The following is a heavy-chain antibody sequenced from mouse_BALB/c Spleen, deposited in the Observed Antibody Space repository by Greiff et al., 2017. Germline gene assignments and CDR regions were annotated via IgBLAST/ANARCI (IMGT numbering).Heavy chain of an antibody. V-gene: IGHV2-9*02. CDR3: AREGGYAMDD. J-gene: IGHJ4*01. CDR1: GFSLTSYG. Sequence: VKVVESGPGLVAPSQSLSITCTVSGFSLTSYGVHWVRQPPGKGLEWLGVIWAGGSTNYNSALMSRLSISKDNSKSQVFLKMNSLQTDDTAMYYCAREGGYAMDDWGQGTSVTVSS. CDR2: IWAGGST.